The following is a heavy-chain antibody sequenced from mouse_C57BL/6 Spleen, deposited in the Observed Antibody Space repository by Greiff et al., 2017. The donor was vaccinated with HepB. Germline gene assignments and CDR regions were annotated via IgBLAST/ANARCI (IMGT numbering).Heavy chain of an antibody. D-gene: IGHD1-1*01. CDR1: GFTFSDAW. Sequence: DVKLVESGGGLVQPGGSMKLSCAASGFTFSDAWMDWVRQSPEKGLEWVAEIRNKANNHATYYAESVKGRFTISRDDSKSSVYLQMNSLRAEDTGIYYCTRPTVVATDTWFAYWGQGTLVTVSA. CDR2: IRNKANNHAT. V-gene: IGHV6-6*01. CDR3: TRPTVVATDTWFAY. J-gene: IGHJ3*01.